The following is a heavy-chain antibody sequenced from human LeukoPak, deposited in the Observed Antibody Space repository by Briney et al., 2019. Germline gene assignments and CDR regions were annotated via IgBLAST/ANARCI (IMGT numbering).Heavy chain of an antibody. Sequence: SETLSLTCTVSGVSISSSNSYWGWIRQPPGKGLEWIGSIYYSGNTYYNASLKSRVSISIDTSKNQFSLKLSSVTAADTAVYYCARALYGSGSYEWYNWFDPWGQGTLVTVSS. V-gene: IGHV4-39*07. D-gene: IGHD3-10*01. J-gene: IGHJ5*02. CDR2: IYYSGNT. CDR3: ARALYGSGSYEWYNWFDP. CDR1: GVSISSSNSY.